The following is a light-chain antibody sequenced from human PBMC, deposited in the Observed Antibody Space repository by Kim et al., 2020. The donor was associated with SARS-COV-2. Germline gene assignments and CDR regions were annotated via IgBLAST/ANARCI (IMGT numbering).Light chain of an antibody. CDR3: QAWDSSFYV. CDR1: KLGDKY. V-gene: IGLV3-1*01. Sequence: VSPGQTASITCSGDKLGDKYACWYQQKPGHSPVLVIYQDSKRPSGIPERFSGSNSGNTATLTISGTQAMDEADYYCQAWDSSFYVFGTGTKVTVL. J-gene: IGLJ1*01. CDR2: QDS.